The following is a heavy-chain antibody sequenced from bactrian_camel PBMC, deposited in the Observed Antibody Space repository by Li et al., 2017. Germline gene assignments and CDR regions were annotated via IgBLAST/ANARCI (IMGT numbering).Heavy chain of an antibody. CDR3: AADRPSLTPIGRLP. D-gene: IGHD1*01. CDR2: IDATDKK. J-gene: IGHJ4*01. V-gene: IGHV3S53*01. CDR1: QSSYC. Sequence: QVQLVESGGGSAQAGESLTLSCVYGQSSYCMGWFRQVPGKEREGVATIDATDKKRYADPVTGRFTISRDNAKNTVYLQMNSLKSEDAAVYYCAADRPSLTPIGRLPIGVRGPRSPSP.